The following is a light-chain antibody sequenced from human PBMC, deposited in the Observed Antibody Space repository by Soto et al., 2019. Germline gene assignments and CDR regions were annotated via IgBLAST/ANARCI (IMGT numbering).Light chain of an antibody. CDR3: SSYTSSNVV. CDR2: DVS. J-gene: IGLJ2*01. CDR1: SSDVGGYNY. Sequence: QSVLTQPASVSGSPGQSITISCTGTSSDVGGYNYVSWYQQHPGKAPKLMMYDVSNRPSGVSNRFSGSKSGNTASLTISGLQAEDEADYYCSSYTSSNVVFGGGTQLTVL. V-gene: IGLV2-14*01.